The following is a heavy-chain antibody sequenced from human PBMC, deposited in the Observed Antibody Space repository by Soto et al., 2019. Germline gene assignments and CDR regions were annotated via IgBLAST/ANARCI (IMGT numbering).Heavy chain of an antibody. CDR1: GFTFSSYG. CDR3: ARGAGRDAFDI. J-gene: IGHJ3*02. CDR2: IWYDGSNN. D-gene: IGHD6-19*01. V-gene: IGHV3-33*01. Sequence: QVQLVESGGGVVQPGRSLRLSCAASGFTFSSYGMHWVRQAPGKGLEWVAVIWYDGSNNYYADSVKGRFTISRDNSKNTLYLQMNSLRAEDTAVYYCARGAGRDAFDIWGQGTMVTVSS.